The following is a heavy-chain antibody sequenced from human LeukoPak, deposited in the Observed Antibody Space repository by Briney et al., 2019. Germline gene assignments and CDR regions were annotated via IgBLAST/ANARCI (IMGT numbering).Heavy chain of an antibody. V-gene: IGHV3-30*02. J-gene: IGHJ4*02. Sequence: PGGSLRLSCAASGFTFSSYGMHWVRQAPGKGLEWVSFIRYDGSNKYYADSVKGRFTTSRDNSKNTLYLQMNSLRAEDTAVYYCAKDYVPGYDSSGYYYWGQGTLVTVSS. CDR2: IRYDGSNK. D-gene: IGHD3-22*01. CDR3: AKDYVPGYDSSGYYY. CDR1: GFTFSSYG.